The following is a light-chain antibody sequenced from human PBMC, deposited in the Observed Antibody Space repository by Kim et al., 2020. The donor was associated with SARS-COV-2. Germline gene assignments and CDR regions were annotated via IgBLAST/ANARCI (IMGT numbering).Light chain of an antibody. CDR3: SSYTSSSTPYV. V-gene: IGLV2-14*03. CDR1: SSDVGGYNY. J-gene: IGLJ1*01. Sequence: QSITISCTGTSSDVGGYNYVYWYQQHPGKAPKLMIYDVSNRPSGVSNRFSGSKSGNTASLTISGLQAEDEADYYCSSYTSSSTPYVLGTGTQLTVL. CDR2: DVS.